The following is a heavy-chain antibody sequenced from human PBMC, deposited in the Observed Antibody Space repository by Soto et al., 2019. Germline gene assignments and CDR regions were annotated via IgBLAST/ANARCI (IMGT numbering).Heavy chain of an antibody. CDR2: ISAYNGNT. Sequence: ASVKVSCKASGYTFTSYGISWVRQAPGQGLEWMGWISAYNGNTNYAQKLQGRVTMTTDTSTSTAYMELRSLRSDDTAVYYCAREYSGSYFPWFDPWGQGTLVTVSS. V-gene: IGHV1-18*01. J-gene: IGHJ5*02. CDR3: AREYSGSYFPWFDP. D-gene: IGHD1-26*01. CDR1: GYTFTSYG.